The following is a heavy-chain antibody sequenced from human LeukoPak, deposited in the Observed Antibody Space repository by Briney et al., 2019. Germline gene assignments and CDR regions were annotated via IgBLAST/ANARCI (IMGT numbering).Heavy chain of an antibody. CDR3: ARDFSGYSTH. D-gene: IGHD6-13*01. CDR2: TRNDETEI. CDR1: GFPFNAYN. Sequence: GGSLRLSCAAPGFPFNAYNIHWIRQAPGRGLEWVSFTRNDETEIHYADFAKGRFTISRDKSKNSLYLQMNSLRPDDTAVYYCARDFSGYSTHWGQGTLVTVSS. J-gene: IGHJ4*02. V-gene: IGHV3-30*02.